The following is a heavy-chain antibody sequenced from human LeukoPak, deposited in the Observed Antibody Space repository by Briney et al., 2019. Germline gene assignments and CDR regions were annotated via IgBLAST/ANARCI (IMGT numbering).Heavy chain of an antibody. CDR1: GFTFSSYA. V-gene: IGHV3-23*01. CDR2: ISGSGGST. Sequence: GGSLRLSCAASGFTFSSYAMSWVRQAPGKGLEWVSAISGSGGSTYYADSVKGRFTISRDNSKNTLYLQMNSLRAEDTAVYYRARAPPAIFGVVITPYFDYWGQGTLVTVSS. J-gene: IGHJ4*02. D-gene: IGHD3-3*01. CDR3: ARAPPAIFGVVITPYFDY.